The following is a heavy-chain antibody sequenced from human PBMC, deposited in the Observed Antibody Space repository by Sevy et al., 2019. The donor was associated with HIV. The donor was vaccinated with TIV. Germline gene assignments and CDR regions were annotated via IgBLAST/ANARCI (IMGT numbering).Heavy chain of an antibody. J-gene: IGHJ4*02. V-gene: IGHV3-30*18. CDR1: GFIFSNYG. D-gene: IGHD3-10*01. CDR2: ILYDGSNE. CDR3: AKGLHYGSGSYYGGTDY. Sequence: GGSLRLSCAASGFIFSNYGIHWVRQAPGKGLEWVAVILYDGSNEYYADSVKGRFTISRDNSKNTVYLQMNRLRTEDTAVYYCAKGLHYGSGSYYGGTDYWGQGTLVTVSS.